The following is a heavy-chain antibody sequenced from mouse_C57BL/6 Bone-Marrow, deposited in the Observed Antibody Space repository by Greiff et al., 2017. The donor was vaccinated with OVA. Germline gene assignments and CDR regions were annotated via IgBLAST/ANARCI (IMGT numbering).Heavy chain of an antibody. J-gene: IGHJ1*03. D-gene: IGHD1-1*01. Sequence: VQLQQSGAELVMPGASVKLSCKASGYTFTSYWMHWVKQRPGQGLEWIGEIDPSDSYTNYNQKFKGKSTLTVDKSSSTAYMQLSSLTSEDSAVYYCAREGYYGSLWYFDVWGTGTTVTVSS. CDR1: GYTFTSYW. V-gene: IGHV1-69*01. CDR2: IDPSDSYT. CDR3: AREGYYGSLWYFDV.